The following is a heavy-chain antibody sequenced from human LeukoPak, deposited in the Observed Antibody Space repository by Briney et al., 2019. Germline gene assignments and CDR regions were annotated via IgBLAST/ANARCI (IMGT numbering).Heavy chain of an antibody. D-gene: IGHD5-12*01. Sequence: PSETLSLTCAVYGGSFTDCYGSWIRQPPGKGLEWVGEINHSGSTNYNPSLKSRVTLSVDTSKNQFSLKLSSVTAADTAVYYCARGGYSGLTHWGQGTLVTVSS. V-gene: IGHV4-34*01. CDR1: GGSFTDCY. CDR2: INHSGST. J-gene: IGHJ4*02. CDR3: ARGGYSGLTH.